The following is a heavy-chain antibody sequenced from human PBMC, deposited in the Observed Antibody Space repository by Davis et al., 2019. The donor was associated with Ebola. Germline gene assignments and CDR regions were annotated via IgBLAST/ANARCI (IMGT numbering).Heavy chain of an antibody. J-gene: IGHJ5*02. CDR3: ARGGNYDILTGYSMGLDP. D-gene: IGHD3-9*01. CDR2: IYYSGST. CDR1: GGSISSYY. Sequence: SETLSLTCTVSGGSISSYYWSWIRQPPGKGLEWIGYIYYSGSTNYNPSLKSRVTISVDTSKNQFSLKLSSVTAADTAVYYCARGGNYDILTGYSMGLDPWGQGTLVTVSS. V-gene: IGHV4-59*01.